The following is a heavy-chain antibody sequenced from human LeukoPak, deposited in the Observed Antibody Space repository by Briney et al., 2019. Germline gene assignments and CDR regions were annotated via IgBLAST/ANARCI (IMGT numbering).Heavy chain of an antibody. Sequence: GGSLRLSCAASGFTFSSYAMSWARQAPGKGLEWVSAISGSGGSTYYADSVKGRFTISRDNSKNTLYLQMNSLRAEDTAVYYCAKGEYCSGGSCYSTAFDIWGQGTMVTVSS. J-gene: IGHJ3*02. CDR3: AKGEYCSGGSCYSTAFDI. CDR1: GFTFSSYA. V-gene: IGHV3-23*01. CDR2: ISGSGGST. D-gene: IGHD2-15*01.